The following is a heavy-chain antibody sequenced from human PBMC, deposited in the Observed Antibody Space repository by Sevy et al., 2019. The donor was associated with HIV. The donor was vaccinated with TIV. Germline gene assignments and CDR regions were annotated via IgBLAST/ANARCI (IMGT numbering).Heavy chain of an antibody. D-gene: IGHD3-10*01. CDR2: IYYSGST. J-gene: IGHJ6*02. Sequence: SETLSLTCTVSGGSISSGDYYWSWIRQPPGKGLEWIGYIYYSGSTYYNPSLKSRVTISVDTSKNQFSLKLISVTAADTAVYYCARLWFGEFGGMDVWGQGTTVTVSS. CDR3: ARLWFGEFGGMDV. CDR1: GGSISSGDYY. V-gene: IGHV4-30-4*01.